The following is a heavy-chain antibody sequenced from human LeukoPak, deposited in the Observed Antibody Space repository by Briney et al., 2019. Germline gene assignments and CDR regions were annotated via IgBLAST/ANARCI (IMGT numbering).Heavy chain of an antibody. V-gene: IGHV4-39*01. CDR2: MYNSGSI. D-gene: IGHD3-22*01. CDR3: ARNETSGYFDI. J-gene: IGHJ3*02. Sequence: SETLSLTCTVSGGSISSSTHYWGWLRQSPGKGLEWIGSMYNSGSISYNPSLRSRVTITVDTSKNQFSLNFNSVTAADTALYFCARNETSGYFDIWGQGTMVTVSS. CDR1: GGSISSSTHY.